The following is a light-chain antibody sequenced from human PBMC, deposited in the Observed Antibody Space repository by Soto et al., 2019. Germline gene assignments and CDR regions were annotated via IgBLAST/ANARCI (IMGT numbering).Light chain of an antibody. V-gene: IGKV1-27*01. CDR1: QGIGNY. CDR2: ATT. CDR3: QNYNSAPFT. Sequence: DIQMTQSPSSLSASVGDRVTITCRASQGIGNYLAWYQQKPGKIPKLLIYATTTLQLGVPSRFSGSGSGTDFTLTISSLQPEDVATYYCQNYNSAPFTFGPGTKVDIK. J-gene: IGKJ3*01.